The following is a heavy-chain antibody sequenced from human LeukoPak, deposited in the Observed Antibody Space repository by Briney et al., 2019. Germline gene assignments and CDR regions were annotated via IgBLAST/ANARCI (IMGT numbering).Heavy chain of an antibody. CDR1: GFTFSSYW. V-gene: IGHV3-21*01. J-gene: IGHJ3*02. CDR3: GGSGSYYGAFDI. Sequence: GGSLRLSCAASGFTFSSYWMSWVRQAPGKGLEWVSSISSSSSYIYYADSVKGRFTISRDNAKNSLYLQMNSLRAEDTAVYYCGGSGSYYGAFDIWGQGTMVTVSS. D-gene: IGHD1-26*01. CDR2: ISSSSSYI.